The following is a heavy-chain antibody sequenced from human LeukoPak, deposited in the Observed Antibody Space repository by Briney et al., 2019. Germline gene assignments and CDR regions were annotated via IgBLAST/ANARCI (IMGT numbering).Heavy chain of an antibody. Sequence: PSETLSLTCTVSGGSVSSGGYSWAWIRQPQGKGLERIGTLHSSGSTNYGSSLKSRVSMSADSSKNQFSLRLTSVTAADTAVYFCARRSSGWPNNWFDSWGQGTLVTVSS. CDR1: GGSVSSGGYS. CDR3: ARRSSGWPNNWFDS. D-gene: IGHD6-19*01. V-gene: IGHV4-39*07. CDR2: LHSSGST. J-gene: IGHJ5*01.